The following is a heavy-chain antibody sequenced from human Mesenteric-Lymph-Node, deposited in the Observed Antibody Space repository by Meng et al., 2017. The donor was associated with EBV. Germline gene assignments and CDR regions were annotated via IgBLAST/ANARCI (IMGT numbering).Heavy chain of an antibody. J-gene: IGHJ6*02. CDR3: AASRDIHAMDV. CDR2: IWSDGSKK. CDR1: GFTFSRHG. D-gene: IGHD6-6*01. V-gene: IGHV3-33*01. Sequence: QARLVESGGGVVQPGRSLTLSWAAAGFTFSRHGMHWVRQAPGKGLEWVTIIWSDGSKKFYVDSVMGRFTISRDNSKNTVSLQMNSLRAEDTAVYYCAASRDIHAMDVWGQGTLVTVSS.